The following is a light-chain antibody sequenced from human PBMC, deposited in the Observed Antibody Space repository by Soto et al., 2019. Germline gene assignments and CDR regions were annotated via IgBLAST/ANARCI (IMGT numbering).Light chain of an antibody. V-gene: IGKV4-1*01. CDR2: WAS. CDR1: QSVLSSSDNKNY. J-gene: IGKJ4*01. CDR3: QQYYTTLT. Sequence: DIVMTQSPDSLAVSLGERATINCKSSQSVLSSSDNKNYLAWYQRKPGQPPKLLFYWASTRDSGVPARFSGSGSGADFTLTISSLQAEDVAVYYCQQYYTTLTFGGGTRVEIK.